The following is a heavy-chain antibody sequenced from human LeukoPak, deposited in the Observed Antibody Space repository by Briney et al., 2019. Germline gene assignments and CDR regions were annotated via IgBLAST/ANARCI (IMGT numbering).Heavy chain of an antibody. V-gene: IGHV1-46*01. CDR1: GYTFTGYY. D-gene: IGHD6-13*01. CDR2: INPSGGST. J-gene: IGHJ5*02. Sequence: ASVKVSCKAAGYTFTGYYMHWVRQAPGQGLEWMGWINPSGGSTSYAQKFQGRVTMTRDTSTSTVYMELSSLRSEDTAVYYCARDWDSSSWYSFGNWFDPWGQGTLVTVSS. CDR3: ARDWDSSSWYSFGNWFDP.